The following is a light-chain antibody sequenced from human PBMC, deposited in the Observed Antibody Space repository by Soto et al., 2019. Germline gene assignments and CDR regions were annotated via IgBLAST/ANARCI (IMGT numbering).Light chain of an antibody. Sequence: DIQMTQSPSSLSASVGDRVTITCRASQSSNNYLYCYHQKPGKAPKLLIYGASSLQSGGPSRFSGSRSGTDFTLTISSLQPEDFATYYCQQTYRTPYTFGQGNTLEIK. CDR3: QQTYRTPYT. V-gene: IGKV1-39*01. CDR1: QSSNNY. J-gene: IGKJ2*01. CDR2: GAS.